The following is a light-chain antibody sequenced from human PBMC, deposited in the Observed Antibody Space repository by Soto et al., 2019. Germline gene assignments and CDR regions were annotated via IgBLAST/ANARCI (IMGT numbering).Light chain of an antibody. J-gene: IGLJ3*02. Sequence: QSVLTQPPSVSGAPGQRVTFSCTGSSSNIGAGYDVHWYQQLPGTAPRLLIYGNNNRPSGVPDRFSGSKSVTSASLAITGLQAEDEADYYCQSYDSSLSGVVFGGGTKLTVL. V-gene: IGLV1-40*01. CDR1: SSNIGAGYD. CDR3: QSYDSSLSGVV. CDR2: GNN.